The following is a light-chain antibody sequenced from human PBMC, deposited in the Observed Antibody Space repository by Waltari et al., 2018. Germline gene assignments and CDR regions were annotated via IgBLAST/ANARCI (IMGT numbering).Light chain of an antibody. J-gene: IGKJ3*01. V-gene: IGKV1-39*01. Sequence: DIQMTQSPSSLSASVGDRVTITCRASQSISSYLNWYQQKPGKAPKLLIYAASSLQSGVPSRCSSSGSGTEFTRTISSLRPEDFATYYCQQSYSTPFTFGAGTKVEI. CDR2: AAS. CDR3: QQSYSTPFT. CDR1: QSISSY.